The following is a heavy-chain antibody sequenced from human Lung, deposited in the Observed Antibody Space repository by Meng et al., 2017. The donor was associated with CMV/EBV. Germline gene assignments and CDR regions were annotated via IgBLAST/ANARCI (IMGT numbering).Heavy chain of an antibody. CDR3: ARSGSTTSQQPGYFDL. J-gene: IGHJ2*01. CDR1: YTLSHYW. D-gene: IGHD2-2*01. CDR2: INPSGGST. Sequence: YTLSHYWMHWVRRAPGQGLEWVGIINPSGGSTTYEQKFQGRVVLTRDTSTSTVYMDLSSLRSEDRAVYYCARSGSTTSQQPGYFDLWGRGTLVTVSS. V-gene: IGHV1-46*01.